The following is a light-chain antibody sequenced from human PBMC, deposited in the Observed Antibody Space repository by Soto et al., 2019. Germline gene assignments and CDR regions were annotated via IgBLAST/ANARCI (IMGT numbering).Light chain of an antibody. CDR3: SSYTTSSLYV. J-gene: IGLJ1*01. CDR1: NSDVGGYNY. CDR2: DVS. Sequence: SALTQPASVSGSPGQSITISCSGTNSDVGGYNYVSWYQQHPGKAPKLMIYDVSYRPSGISNRFSGSKSDNTASLTISGLQAEDEADYYCSSYTTSSLYVFGTGTKLTVL. V-gene: IGLV2-14*01.